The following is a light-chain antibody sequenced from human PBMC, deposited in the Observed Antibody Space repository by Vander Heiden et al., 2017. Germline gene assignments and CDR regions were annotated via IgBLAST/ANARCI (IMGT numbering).Light chain of an antibody. J-gene: IGLJ2*01. CDR3: SSYTTRSTLLV. Sequence: QSALTQPASVSGSPGPSITISCTGTSSDVGGYNYVSRYQQHPGQVPKLMIYDVTNRPSGVSNRFSGSKSGNTASLTISGLQAEDEADYYCSSYTTRSTLLVFGGGTKLTVL. CDR1: SSDVGGYNY. CDR2: DVT. V-gene: IGLV2-14*01.